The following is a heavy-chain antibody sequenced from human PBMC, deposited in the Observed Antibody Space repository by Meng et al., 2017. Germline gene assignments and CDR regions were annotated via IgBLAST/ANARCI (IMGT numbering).Heavy chain of an antibody. CDR1: GFTFSSYA. CDR3: AKALWFGELSLDY. Sequence: GESPKISCAASGFTFSSYAMSWVRQGPGKGLEWGSAISGSGGSPYYADSVKGRFTISRDNSKNTLYLQRKSLGAEYTAVYYCAKALWFGELSLDYWGQGTLVTVSS. D-gene: IGHD3-10*01. V-gene: IGHV3-23*01. J-gene: IGHJ4*02. CDR2: ISGSGGSP.